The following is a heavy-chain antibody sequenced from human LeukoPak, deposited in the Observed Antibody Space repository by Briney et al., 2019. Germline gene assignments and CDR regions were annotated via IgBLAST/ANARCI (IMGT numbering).Heavy chain of an antibody. D-gene: IGHD5-18*01. Sequence: GGSLRPSCAASGFTFSSYEMNWVRQAPGKGLEWVSYTSGSGSTIYYADSVKGRFTISRDNAKNSLYLQMNSLRAEDTAVYYCARGGFNYDSYHFDYWGQGTLVTVSS. CDR2: TSGSGSTI. CDR1: GFTFSSYE. J-gene: IGHJ4*02. V-gene: IGHV3-48*03. CDR3: ARGGFNYDSYHFDY.